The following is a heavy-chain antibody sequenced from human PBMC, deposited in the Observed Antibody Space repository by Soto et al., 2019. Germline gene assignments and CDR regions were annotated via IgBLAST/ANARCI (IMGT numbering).Heavy chain of an antibody. CDR1: GFTFNSHT. V-gene: IGHV3-30-3*01. J-gene: IGHJ6*02. CDR3: ARDGLTACGVIQPWDVDV. Sequence: PGGSLRLSCTASGFTFNSHTMHWVRQAPGEGLEWVAVISYDGSYKFYADSVKGRFTISRGNSKSTLYLQMNRLTAADTAIYYCARDGLTACGVIQPWDVDVWGQGTTDTVSS. D-gene: IGHD2-21*01. CDR2: ISYDGSYK.